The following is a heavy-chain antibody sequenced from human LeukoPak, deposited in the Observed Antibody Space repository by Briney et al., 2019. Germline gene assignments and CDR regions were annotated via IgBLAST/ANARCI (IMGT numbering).Heavy chain of an antibody. CDR1: GFTVSTNY. J-gene: IGHJ4*02. D-gene: IGHD3-22*01. V-gene: IGHV3-66*02. CDR2: IYSGGST. CDR3: ARGSAYSH. Sequence: GGSLRLSCAASGFTVSTNYMSWVRQAPGKGPEWVSVIYSGGSTYYADSVKGRFTISRDNSKNMLYLQMSSLRAEDTAVYYCARGSAYSHWGQGTLVTVS.